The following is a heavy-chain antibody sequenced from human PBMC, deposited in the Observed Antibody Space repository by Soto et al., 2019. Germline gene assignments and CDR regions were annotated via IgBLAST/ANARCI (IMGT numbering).Heavy chain of an antibody. CDR2: TYYRSNWYN. CDR3: ARDLEYNWNYEGGLDY. V-gene: IGHV6-1*01. Sequence: SQTLSLTCAISGDSVSSNSAACNWIRQSPSRGLECLGSTYYRSNWYNDYAVSVKSRITIKQEKSKKHFSLQLNSVTPGDTAVYYCARDLEYNWNYEGGLDYWGQGTLVTVSS. D-gene: IGHD1-7*01. J-gene: IGHJ4*02. CDR1: GDSVSSNSAA.